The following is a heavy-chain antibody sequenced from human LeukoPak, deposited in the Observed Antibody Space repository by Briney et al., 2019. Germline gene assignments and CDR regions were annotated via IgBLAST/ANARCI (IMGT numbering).Heavy chain of an antibody. J-gene: IGHJ4*02. Sequence: ASVKVSCKASGYTFTSYDINWVRQATGQGLEWMGWMNPNSGNTGYAQKFQGRVTITRNTSISTAYMELSSLRSEDTAVYYCARVNVPLGDYVYDYWGQGTLVTVSS. CDR2: MNPNSGNT. CDR1: GYTFTSYD. V-gene: IGHV1-8*03. CDR3: ARVNVPLGDYVYDY. D-gene: IGHD4-17*01.